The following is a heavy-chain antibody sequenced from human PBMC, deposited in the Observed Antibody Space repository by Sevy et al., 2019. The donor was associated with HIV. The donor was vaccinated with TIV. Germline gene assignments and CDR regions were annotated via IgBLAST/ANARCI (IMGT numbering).Heavy chain of an antibody. Sequence: GGSLRLSCAASGFTFSDYRMHWVRQAPGKGLEWVAVISYDGRNNKYNADSVKGRFTISRDSSKNTVYLQMNSLRAEDTAIYYCARDRGEILSSAFDYWGQGTLVTVSS. CDR1: GFTFSDYR. CDR2: ISYDGRNNK. V-gene: IGHV3-30*04. D-gene: IGHD3-16*01. CDR3: ARDRGEILSSAFDY. J-gene: IGHJ4*02.